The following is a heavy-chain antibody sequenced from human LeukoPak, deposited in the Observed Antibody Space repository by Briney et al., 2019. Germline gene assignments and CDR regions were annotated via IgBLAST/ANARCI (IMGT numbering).Heavy chain of an antibody. V-gene: IGHV4-59*01. Sequence: SETLSLTCTVSGGSISSYYWSWIRQPPGKGLEWTGYIYYSGSTNYNPSLKSRVTISVDTSKNQFSLKLSPVTAADTAVYYCARTDPGYCDFWSGYSGFDCWGQGTLVTVSS. CDR1: GGSISSYY. D-gene: IGHD3-3*01. J-gene: IGHJ4*02. CDR3: ARTDPGYCDFWSGYSGFDC. CDR2: IYYSGST.